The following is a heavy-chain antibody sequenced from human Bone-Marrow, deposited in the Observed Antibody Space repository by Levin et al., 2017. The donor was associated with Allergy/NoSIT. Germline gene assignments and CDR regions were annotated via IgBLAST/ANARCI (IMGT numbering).Heavy chain of an antibody. CDR1: GGSISNFY. V-gene: IGHV4-59*01. J-gene: IGHJ4*02. CDR2: VHYTGSS. D-gene: IGHD4-17*01. Sequence: SETLSLTCAVSGGSISNFYWTWIRQTPGVGLEWLGHVHYTGSSTYNPSLKTRLTISVDTSRNQFSLSLRSLSSADTAVYYCARGAGYGDYFDSWGQGTLVTVSS. CDR3: ARGAGYGDYFDS.